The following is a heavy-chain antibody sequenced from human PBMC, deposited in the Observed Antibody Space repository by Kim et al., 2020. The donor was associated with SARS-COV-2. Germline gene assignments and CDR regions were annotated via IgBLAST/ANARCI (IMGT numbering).Heavy chain of an antibody. J-gene: IGHJ4*02. V-gene: IGHV3-74*01. Sequence: GGSLRLSCAASGFTFSSYWMHWVRQAPGKGLVWVSRINSDGSSTSYADSVKGRFTISRDNAKNTLYLQMNSLRAEDTAVYYCARVHIRIAAQPFDYWGQGTLVTVSS. CDR2: INSDGSST. D-gene: IGHD6-13*01. CDR1: GFTFSSYW. CDR3: ARVHIRIAAQPFDY.